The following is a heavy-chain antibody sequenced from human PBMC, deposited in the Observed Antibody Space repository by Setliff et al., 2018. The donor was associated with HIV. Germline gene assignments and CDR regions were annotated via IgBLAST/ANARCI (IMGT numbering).Heavy chain of an antibody. V-gene: IGHV1-2*02. J-gene: IGHJ4*02. D-gene: IGHD4-17*01. CDR1: GYTFTAHH. CDR2: IIPKSGET. CDR3: ARGASSYDYGDYRVLVY. Sequence: ASVKVSCKSSGYTFTAHHIHWVRQAPGQGPEWMGWIIPKSGETSYAEKFRGRVTMTRDTSLSTAYMELSWLTSDDTAVYYCARGASSYDYGDYRVLVYWGQGSLVTVSS.